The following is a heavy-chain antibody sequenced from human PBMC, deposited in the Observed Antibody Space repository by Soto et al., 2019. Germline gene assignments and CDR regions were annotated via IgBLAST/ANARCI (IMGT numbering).Heavy chain of an antibody. D-gene: IGHD3-10*01. CDR2: INAGNGNT. CDR3: AKIITMVRGVGWFDP. J-gene: IGHJ5*02. CDR1: GDTFTSWA. Sequence: ASLKVSCKASGDTFTSWATNSVRQAPGQRLEWMGWINAGNGNTKYSQKFQGRVTITRDTSASTAYMELSSLTAADTAVYYCAKIITMVRGVGWFDPWGQGTLVTVSS. V-gene: IGHV1-3*01.